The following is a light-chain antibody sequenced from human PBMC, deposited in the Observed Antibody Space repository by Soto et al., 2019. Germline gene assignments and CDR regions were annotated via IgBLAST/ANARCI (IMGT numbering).Light chain of an antibody. CDR2: EAS. CDR1: QSINKW. CDR3: QQYDFLVGT. Sequence: VAMTQSPSALSASVGDRVTMTCRASQSINKWLAWYQQKPGKAPNLLIYEASSLHSGVPSRFSGSGFGTEFTLTINSLQLDDFATDYCQQYDFLVGTFGQGTKVEV. V-gene: IGKV1-5*03. J-gene: IGKJ1*01.